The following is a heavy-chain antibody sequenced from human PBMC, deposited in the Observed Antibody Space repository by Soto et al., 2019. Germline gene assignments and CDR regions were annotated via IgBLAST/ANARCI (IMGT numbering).Heavy chain of an antibody. CDR1: GFTLSNYW. D-gene: IGHD6-19*01. CDR2: IKQDGSKK. CDR3: MRDLSPFNGRVWYDAFDI. V-gene: IGHV3-7*01. Sequence: EVQVVESGGGWVQPGGSLRLSCAASGFTLSNYWMTWVRQAPGKGLEWVANIKQDGSKKNYVDSVEGRFTISRDNAENSLYLQLNSLRVEDTAVYYCMRDLSPFNGRVWYDAFDIWGQGTMVTVSS. J-gene: IGHJ3*02.